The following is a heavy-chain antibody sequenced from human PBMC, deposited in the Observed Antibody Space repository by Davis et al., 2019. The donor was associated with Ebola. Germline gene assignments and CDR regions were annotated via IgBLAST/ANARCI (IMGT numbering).Heavy chain of an antibody. J-gene: IGHJ6*02. D-gene: IGHD3-22*01. V-gene: IGHV1-69*13. CDR3: AKDLRRRTMIVVVYYYYGMDV. Sequence: SVKVSCKASGGTFSSYAISWVRQAPGQGLEWMGGIIPIFGTANYAQKFQGRVTITADESTSTAYMELSSLRSEDTAVYYCAKDLRRRTMIVVVYYYYGMDVWGQGTTVTVSS. CDR2: IIPIFGTA. CDR1: GGTFSSYA.